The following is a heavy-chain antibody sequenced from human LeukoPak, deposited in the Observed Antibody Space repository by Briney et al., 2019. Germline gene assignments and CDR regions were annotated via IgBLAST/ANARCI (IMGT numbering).Heavy chain of an antibody. D-gene: IGHD1-26*01. Sequence: ASVKVSCKASGYTFTSYGISWVRQAPGQGLEWMGWISAYNGNTNYAQRLQGRVTMTTDTSTSTAYMELRSLRSDDTAVYYCAREVGATTDYYYGMDVWGQGTRSPSP. CDR3: AREVGATTDYYYGMDV. J-gene: IGHJ6*02. CDR2: ISAYNGNT. CDR1: GYTFTSYG. V-gene: IGHV1-18*01.